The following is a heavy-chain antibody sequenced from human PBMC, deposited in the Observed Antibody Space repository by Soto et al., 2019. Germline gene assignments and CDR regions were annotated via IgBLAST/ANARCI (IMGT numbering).Heavy chain of an antibody. Sequence: EVQLLESGGGLVQPGGSLRLSCAASGFTFSSYAMSWVRQAPGKGLEWVSAISGRGGSTYYADSVKGRFTISRDNSKNKLYMQMDSVRAEAPALYYCADGFGGGVVVAATFDYWGQGTLVTVSS. V-gene: IGHV3-23*01. CDR3: ADGFGGGVVVAATFDY. J-gene: IGHJ4*02. D-gene: IGHD2-15*01. CDR1: GFTFSSYA. CDR2: ISGRGGST.